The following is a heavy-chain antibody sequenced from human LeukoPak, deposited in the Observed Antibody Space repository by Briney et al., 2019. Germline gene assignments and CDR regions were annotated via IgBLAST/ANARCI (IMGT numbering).Heavy chain of an antibody. CDR2: IIPIFGTA. D-gene: IGHD3-10*01. J-gene: IGHJ4*02. CDR3: ARGRFWELFIWDY. V-gene: IGHV1-69*13. Sequence: SVKVSCKASGGPFSSYAISWVLEAPGQGLEWMGGIIPIFGTANYAQKFQGRVTITADESTSTAYMELSSLRSEDTAVYYCARGRFWELFIWDYWGQGTLVTVSS. CDR1: GGPFSSYA.